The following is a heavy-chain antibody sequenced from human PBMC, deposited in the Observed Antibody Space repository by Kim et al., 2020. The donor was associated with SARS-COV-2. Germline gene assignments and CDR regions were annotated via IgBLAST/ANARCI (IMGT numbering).Heavy chain of an antibody. CDR2: ISYDGGNK. J-gene: IGHJ6*02. D-gene: IGHD2-8*01. V-gene: IGHV3-30*18. Sequence: GGSLRLSCAASGFTFSTYGMHWVRQAPGKGLEWVAVISYDGGNKYYADSVKGRFTISRDNSKNTLYLQMNSLRAEDTAVYYCTKGSRTCISSYGMAVWGQGTPVTVSS. CDR1: GFTFSTYG. CDR3: TKGSRTCISSYGMAV.